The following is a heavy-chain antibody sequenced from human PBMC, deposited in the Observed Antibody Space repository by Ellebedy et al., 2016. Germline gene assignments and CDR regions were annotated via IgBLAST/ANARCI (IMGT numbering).Heavy chain of an antibody. D-gene: IGHD4-17*01. V-gene: IGHV3-23*01. CDR2: ISGSGAST. CDR3: AKDLHMTTVTTLDYGMDV. CDR1: GFTFSTYA. J-gene: IGHJ6*02. Sequence: GGSLRLXXAASGFTFSTYAMSWVRQAPGKGLEWVSSISGSGASTYYADSVKGRFTISRDNSKNTLYLQMNSLRAEDTAVYYCAKDLHMTTVTTLDYGMDVWGQGTTVTVSS.